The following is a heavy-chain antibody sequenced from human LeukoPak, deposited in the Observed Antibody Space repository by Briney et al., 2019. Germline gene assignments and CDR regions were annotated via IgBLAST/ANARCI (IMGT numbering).Heavy chain of an antibody. CDR1: GGSISSTSYY. Sequence: PSETLSLTCTVSGGSISSTSYYWGWIRQPPGKGLEWIGSISYSGSTYYNPSLKSRVTISVDTSKNQFSLKLSSVTAADTAVYYCARDSRIASRRFDYWGQGTLVTVSS. D-gene: IGHD6-6*01. J-gene: IGHJ4*02. V-gene: IGHV4-39*07. CDR3: ARDSRIASRRFDY. CDR2: ISYSGST.